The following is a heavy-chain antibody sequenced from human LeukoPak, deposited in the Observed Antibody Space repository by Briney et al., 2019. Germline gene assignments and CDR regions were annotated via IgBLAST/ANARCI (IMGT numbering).Heavy chain of an antibody. CDR3: AKQDRIVVVPAAIPYWFDP. Sequence: GGSLRLSFAASGFTFSSYAMSWVRQAPGKGLEWVSAISGSGGSTYYADSVKGRFTISRDNSKNTLYLQMNSLRAEDTAVYYCAKQDRIVVVPAAIPYWFDPWGQGTLVTVSS. CDR1: GFTFSSYA. D-gene: IGHD2-2*02. J-gene: IGHJ5*02. V-gene: IGHV3-23*01. CDR2: ISGSGGST.